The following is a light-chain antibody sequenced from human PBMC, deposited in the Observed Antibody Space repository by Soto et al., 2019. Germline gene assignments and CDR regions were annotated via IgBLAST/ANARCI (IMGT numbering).Light chain of an antibody. V-gene: IGLV1-40*01. CDR3: QSYDSSLIVSKV. J-gene: IGLJ1*01. CDR1: SSNLGAGYD. CDR2: ANS. Sequence: QSVLTQPPSVSGAPGQRVTISCSGNSSNLGAGYDVQWYRQFPGTAPKLLIYANSVRPSGVPDRFSGSKSGTSASLAITGLQAEDEADYYCQSYDSSLIVSKVFGTGTTLTVL.